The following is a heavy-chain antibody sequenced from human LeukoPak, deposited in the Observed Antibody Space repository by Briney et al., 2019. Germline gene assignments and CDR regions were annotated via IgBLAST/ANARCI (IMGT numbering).Heavy chain of an antibody. CDR3: ASVLDWPPIVGYFQH. D-gene: IGHD2-21*01. J-gene: IGHJ1*01. V-gene: IGHV4-34*01. CDR2: INHSGST. CDR1: GGSFSGYY. Sequence: PSETLSLTCAVYGGSFSGYYWSWIRQPPGKGLEWIGEINHSGSTNHNPSLKSRVTISVDTSKNQFSLKLSSVTAADTAVYYCASVLDWPPIVGYFQHWGQGTLVTVSS.